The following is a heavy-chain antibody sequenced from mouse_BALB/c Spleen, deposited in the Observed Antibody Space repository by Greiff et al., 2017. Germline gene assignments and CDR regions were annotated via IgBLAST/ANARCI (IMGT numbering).Heavy chain of an antibody. CDR1: GYTFTSYW. D-gene: IGHD2-3*01. Sequence: QVQLQQPGAELVKPGASVKLSCKASGYTFTSYWMHWVKQRPGQGLEWIGGINPNNGGTSYNQKFKGKATLTVDKSSSTAYMELRSLTSEDSAVYYCARWLLRYYYAMDYWGQGTSVTVSS. V-gene: IGHV1-53*01. CDR3: ARWLLRYYYAMDY. J-gene: IGHJ4*01. CDR2: INPNNGGT.